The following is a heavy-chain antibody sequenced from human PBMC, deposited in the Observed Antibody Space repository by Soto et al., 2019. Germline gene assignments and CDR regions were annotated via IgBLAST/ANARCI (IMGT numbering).Heavy chain of an antibody. CDR2: IYHSGST. D-gene: IGHD5-12*01. J-gene: IGHJ4*02. Sequence: KASETLSLTCAVSGYSISSGYYWGWIRQPPGKGLEWIGSIYHSGSTYYNPSLKSRVTISVDTSKNQFSLKLSSVTAADTAVYYCARGRVYSGYDYYFDYWGQGTLVTVSS. V-gene: IGHV4-38-2*01. CDR1: GYSISSGYY. CDR3: ARGRVYSGYDYYFDY.